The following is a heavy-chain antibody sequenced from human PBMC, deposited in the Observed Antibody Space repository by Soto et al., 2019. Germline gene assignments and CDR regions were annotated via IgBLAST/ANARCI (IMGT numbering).Heavy chain of an antibody. CDR2: IKQDGSEN. J-gene: IGHJ4*02. CDR3: ARDHINGWKFDY. D-gene: IGHD6-19*01. Sequence: GGSLRLSCAASAFTFSTYWMSWVRQAPGKGLEWVANIKQDGSENYYVDSVKGRFTTSRDNTKNSFYLQMNSLIAEDTAVYYCARDHINGWKFDYWGQGTLVTVSS. V-gene: IGHV3-7*01. CDR1: AFTFSTYW.